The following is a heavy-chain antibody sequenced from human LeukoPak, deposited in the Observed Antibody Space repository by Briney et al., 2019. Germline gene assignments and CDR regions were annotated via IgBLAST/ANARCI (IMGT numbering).Heavy chain of an antibody. Sequence: ASVKVSCKVSGYTLTELSMHWVRPAPGKGLGWMGGFDPEDGETIYAQKFQGRVTMTEDTSTDTAYMELRSLRSEDTAVYYCATVAAAGTRATTDYWGQGTLVTVSS. CDR2: FDPEDGET. CDR1: GYTLTELS. D-gene: IGHD6-13*01. CDR3: ATVAAAGTRATTDY. V-gene: IGHV1-24*01. J-gene: IGHJ4*02.